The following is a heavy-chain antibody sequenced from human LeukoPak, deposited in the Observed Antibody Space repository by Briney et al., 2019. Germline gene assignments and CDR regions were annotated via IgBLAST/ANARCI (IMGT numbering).Heavy chain of an antibody. CDR3: ARGFGYGYMDV. J-gene: IGHJ6*03. CDR2: ISSSSTYI. Sequence: GGSLRLSCAASGFTFSSYNMNWVRQAPGKGLEWVSSISSSSTYIYYADSLKGRFTISRDNARNSLYLQMNSLRAEDTAVYNCARGFGYGYMDVWGKGTTVTVSS. D-gene: IGHD3-10*01. V-gene: IGHV3-21*01. CDR1: GFTFSSYN.